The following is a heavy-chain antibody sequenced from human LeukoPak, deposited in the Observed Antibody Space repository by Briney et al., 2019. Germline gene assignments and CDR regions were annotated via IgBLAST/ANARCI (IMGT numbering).Heavy chain of an antibody. V-gene: IGHV3-21*04. CDR1: GFTFSAYS. Sequence: SGGSLRLSCAASGFTFSAYSMNWVRQAPGKGLEWVSSISSSSSYIYYADSVKGRLTISRDTAKNSLYLQMHSLRAEDTAVYYCATEGYYYGFDIWGQGTMVTVSS. CDR3: ATEGYYYGFDI. D-gene: IGHD3-10*01. CDR2: ISSSSSYI. J-gene: IGHJ3*02.